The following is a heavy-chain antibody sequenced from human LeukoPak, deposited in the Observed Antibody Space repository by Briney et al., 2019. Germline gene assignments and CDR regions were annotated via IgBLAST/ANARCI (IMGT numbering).Heavy chain of an antibody. Sequence: GASVNVSCKASGYTFTGYYMHWVRQAPGQGLEWMGWINPNSGGTNYAQKFQGGVTMTRDTSISTAYMELSRLRSDDTAVYYCARDLFRGSTNYGMDVWGQGTTVTVSS. J-gene: IGHJ6*02. D-gene: IGHD3-10*01. CDR1: GYTFTGYY. V-gene: IGHV1-2*02. CDR3: ARDLFRGSTNYGMDV. CDR2: INPNSGGT.